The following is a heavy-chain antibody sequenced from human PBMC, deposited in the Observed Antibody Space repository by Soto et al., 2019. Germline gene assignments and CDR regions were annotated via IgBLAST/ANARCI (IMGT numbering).Heavy chain of an antibody. CDR2: INYNGGRV. CDR1: GFTFDEHS. V-gene: IGHV3-9*01. Sequence: EVRLVESGGGFVQPGRSLRLSCTVSGFTFDEHSMHWVRQAPGKGLEWVSGINYNGGRVAYVDSVRGRFTIARDNANNSLFLQMTSLRPEDTGLYFCSKGRPRYSGLDTDFDAWGQGTPVTVSS. D-gene: IGHD5-12*01. J-gene: IGHJ4*02. CDR3: SKGRPRYSGLDTDFDA.